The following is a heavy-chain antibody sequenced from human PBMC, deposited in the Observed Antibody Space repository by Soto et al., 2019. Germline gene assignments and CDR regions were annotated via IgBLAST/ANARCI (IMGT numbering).Heavy chain of an antibody. CDR1: GGSISSGDYY. Sequence: LSLTCTVSGGSISSGDYYWSWIRQPPGKGLEWIGYIYYSGSTYYNPSLKSRVTISVDTSKNQFSLKLSSVTAADTAVYYCASSSGWPSKFDYWGQGTLVTVSS. J-gene: IGHJ4*02. D-gene: IGHD6-19*01. CDR2: IYYSGST. CDR3: ASSSGWPSKFDY. V-gene: IGHV4-30-4*01.